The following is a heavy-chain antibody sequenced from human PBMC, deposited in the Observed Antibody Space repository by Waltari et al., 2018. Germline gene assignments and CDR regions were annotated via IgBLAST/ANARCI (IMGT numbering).Heavy chain of an antibody. CDR3: SRVSSGIWFDP. V-gene: IGHV1-2*06. J-gene: IGHJ5*02. Sequence: QVQLVQSWAEVKNPGASVEVSCKAFGHPFTGSHLNGVRQAPGQGLEWRGHINTLRGITNYAHNFQGRVTMTLDMSVSTAYIEVTRLTSNDTAIYYCSRVSSGIWFDPWGQGTLVTVS. CDR2: INTLRGIT. CDR1: GHPFTGSH.